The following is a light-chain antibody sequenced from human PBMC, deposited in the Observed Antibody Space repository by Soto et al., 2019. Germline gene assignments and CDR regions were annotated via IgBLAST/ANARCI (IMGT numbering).Light chain of an antibody. V-gene: IGKV3-20*01. CDR3: QQYDDSPGT. J-gene: IGKJ1*01. Sequence: IVLTQSPGTLSLSPGERATLSCRASQSVSSSYLAGYQQKPGQAPRLLIYGASNRATAIPDRFSGSGSGTDFTLTISRLEPEDFAVYYCQQYDDSPGTFGQGTKVEIK. CDR2: GAS. CDR1: QSVSSSY.